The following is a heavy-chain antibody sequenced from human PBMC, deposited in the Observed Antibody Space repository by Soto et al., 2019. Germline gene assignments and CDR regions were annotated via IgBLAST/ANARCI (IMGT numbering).Heavy chain of an antibody. CDR2: ITSKSTTI. V-gene: IGHV3-48*02. CDR3: AREMGACSDSSCYPGPYDS. J-gene: IGHJ5*02. D-gene: IGHD3-16*01. CDR1: GFTFTSYS. Sequence: GSLRLSCAAYGFTFTSYSMNWVRQAPGQGLEWVSYITSKSTTIKYADSVKGRFTVSRDNAKNSLYLQLNSLRDEDTAVYYCAREMGACSDSSCYPGPYDSWGQGTLVTVS.